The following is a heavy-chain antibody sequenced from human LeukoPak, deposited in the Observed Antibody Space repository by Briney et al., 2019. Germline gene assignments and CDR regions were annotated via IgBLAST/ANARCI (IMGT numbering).Heavy chain of an antibody. CDR1: GGSISNYF. CDR3: ARYGGSGTYFFDY. J-gene: IGHJ4*02. D-gene: IGHD3-10*01. CDR2: VYSSGRT. V-gene: IGHV4-59*01. Sequence: SETLSLTCTVSGGSISNYFWSWIRQPPGKGLEWIGYVYSSGRTSSISSLKSRVTISVDTSKNQFSLKLSSVTAADTAVYYCARYGGSGTYFFDYWGRGTLVTVSS.